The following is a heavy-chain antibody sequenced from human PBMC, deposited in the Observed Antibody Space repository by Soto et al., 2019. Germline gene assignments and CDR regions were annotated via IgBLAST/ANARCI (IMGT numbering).Heavy chain of an antibody. V-gene: IGHV4-31*03. CDR1: GASISVGHYY. CDR2: IYYTGST. CDR3: VRPVRDTALVPFVY. J-gene: IGHJ4*02. Sequence: NPSETLSLTCTVSGASISVGHYYWTWIRQHPGKGLEWIGYIYYTGSTYYNPSLQSRVFMSVDTSKNQFSLKLTSVTAADTAVYYCVRPVRDTALVPFVYWGQGTPVTVSS.